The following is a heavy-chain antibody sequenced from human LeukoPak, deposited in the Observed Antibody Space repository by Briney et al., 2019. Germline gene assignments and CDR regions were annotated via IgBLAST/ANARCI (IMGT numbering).Heavy chain of an antibody. J-gene: IGHJ4*02. Sequence: PSQTLSLTCTVSGGSISSGSYYWSWIRQPSGKGLEGIGRIYTSGSTNYNPSLKSRVTISVDTSKNQFSLKLSSVTAADTAVYYCARRRVDTAMIWAFDYWGQGTLVTVSS. D-gene: IGHD5-18*01. CDR1: GGSISSGSYY. CDR3: ARRRVDTAMIWAFDY. CDR2: IYTSGST. V-gene: IGHV4-61*02.